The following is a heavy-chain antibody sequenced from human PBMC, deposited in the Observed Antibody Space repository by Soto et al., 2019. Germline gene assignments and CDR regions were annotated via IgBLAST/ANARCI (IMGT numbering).Heavy chain of an antibody. J-gene: IGHJ4*02. D-gene: IGHD3-22*01. Sequence: QVQLQESGPGLVKPSQTLSLTCTVSGGSISSGDYYWSWIRQPPGKGLEWIGYIYYSGSTHYNPSLNSRVTISVDTSKNQFSLKLSSVTAADTAVYYCATNRRYYYDSSGPYYFDYWGQGTLVTVSS. CDR1: GGSISSGDYY. CDR3: ATNRRYYYDSSGPYYFDY. CDR2: IYYSGST. V-gene: IGHV4-30-4*01.